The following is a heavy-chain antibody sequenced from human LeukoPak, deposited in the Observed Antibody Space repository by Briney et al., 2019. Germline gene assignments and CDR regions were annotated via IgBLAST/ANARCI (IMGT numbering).Heavy chain of an antibody. CDR2: ISYDGSNK. Sequence: GESLRLSCAASGFTFSSYGMHWVRQAPGKGLEWVAVISYDGSNKYYADSVKGRFTISRDNSKNTLYLQMNSLRAEDTAVYYCAKTSQSSGWIYYFDYWGQGTLVTVSS. CDR3: AKTSQSSGWIYYFDY. J-gene: IGHJ4*02. CDR1: GFTFSSYG. D-gene: IGHD6-19*01. V-gene: IGHV3-30*18.